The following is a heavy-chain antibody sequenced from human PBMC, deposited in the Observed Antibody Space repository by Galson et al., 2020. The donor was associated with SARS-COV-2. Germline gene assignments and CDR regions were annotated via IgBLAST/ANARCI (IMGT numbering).Heavy chain of an antibody. V-gene: IGHV4-39*01. J-gene: IGHJ2*01. CDR2: IYDSGST. CDR3: ARRGSSGWYVTFNWYFDL. D-gene: IGHD6-19*01. Sequence: SETLSLTCSVSGGSISSYSYYWGWIRQPPGKGLEWIGSIYDSGSTYYNPSLKSRVTISVDTSKNEFSLKLSSVTAADTAVYYCARRGSSGWYVTFNWYFDLWGRGTLVTVSS. CDR1: GGSISSYSYY.